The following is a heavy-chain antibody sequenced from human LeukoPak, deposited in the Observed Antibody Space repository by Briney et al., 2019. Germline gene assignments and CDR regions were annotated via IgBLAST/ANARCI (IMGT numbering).Heavy chain of an antibody. CDR1: GFTFSSYW. CDR3: ATLGVPAAPYYFDY. CDR2: IKQDGSEK. V-gene: IGHV3-7*03. D-gene: IGHD2-2*01. Sequence: GGSLRLSCEASGFTFSSYWMSWVRQAPGKGLEWVANIKQDGSEKYYVDSVKGRFTISRDNAKNSLYLQMNSLRAEDTAVYYCATLGVPAAPYYFDYWGQGTLVTVSS. J-gene: IGHJ4*02.